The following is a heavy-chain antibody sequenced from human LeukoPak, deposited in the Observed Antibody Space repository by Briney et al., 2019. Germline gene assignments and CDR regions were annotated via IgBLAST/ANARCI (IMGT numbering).Heavy chain of an antibody. Sequence: GGSLRLSCAASGFTFSSFTMNWVRQAPGKGLEFVSSISGSSAFISHAASVKGRFTISRDNSKNTLYLQMNSLRADDMAVYYCARGPWGIVGGDGAFDIWGQGTMVTVSS. CDR1: GFTFSSFT. J-gene: IGHJ3*02. D-gene: IGHD2-21*02. CDR3: ARGPWGIVGGDGAFDI. V-gene: IGHV3-21*04. CDR2: ISGSSAFI.